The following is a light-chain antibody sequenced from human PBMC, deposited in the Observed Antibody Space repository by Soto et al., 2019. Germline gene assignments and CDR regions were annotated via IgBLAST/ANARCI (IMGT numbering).Light chain of an antibody. CDR3: QQYASSPRT. Sequence: EIVLTQSPGTLSLSPGERATLSCKASQSVSSNYLAWFQQKPGQAPRVLIYGASSRATGIPDRFSGSGSETDFTLTISRLEPEDFAVYYWQQYASSPRTFGQGTKVEMK. J-gene: IGKJ1*01. CDR2: GAS. CDR1: QSVSSNY. V-gene: IGKV3-20*01.